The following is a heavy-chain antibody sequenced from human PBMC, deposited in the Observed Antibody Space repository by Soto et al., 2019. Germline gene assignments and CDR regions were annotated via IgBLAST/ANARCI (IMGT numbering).Heavy chain of an antibody. CDR1: GFTFSSYA. V-gene: IGHV3-30-3*01. Sequence: GGSLRLSCAASGFTFSSYAMHWVRQAPGKGLEWVAVISYDGSNKYYADSVKGRFTISRDISKNTLYLQMNSLRAEDAAVYYCARAGGMDVWGQGTTVTVSS. CDR2: ISYDGSNK. CDR3: ARAGGMDV. D-gene: IGHD3-10*01. J-gene: IGHJ6*02.